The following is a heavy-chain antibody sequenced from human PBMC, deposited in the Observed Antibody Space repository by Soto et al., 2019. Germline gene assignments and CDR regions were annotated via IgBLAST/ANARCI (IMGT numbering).Heavy chain of an antibody. CDR2: VIPILGAS. Sequence: GASVKVSCKASGGTFSSYAISWVRQAPGQGLEWVGRVIPILGASNFAQKFQGRVTISADKSADTAYMVLTGLTSEDTAVYYWARSRGSYYTNFDSWGQGTLVTVSS. J-gene: IGHJ4*02. CDR3: ARSRGSYYTNFDS. V-gene: IGHV1-69*04. CDR1: GGTFSSYA. D-gene: IGHD3-10*01.